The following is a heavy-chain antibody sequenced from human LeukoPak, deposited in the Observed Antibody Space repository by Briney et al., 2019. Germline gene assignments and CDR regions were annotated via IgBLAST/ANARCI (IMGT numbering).Heavy chain of an antibody. Sequence: ASVKVSCKASGYTFTSYGISWARQAPGQGLEWMGWISAYNGNTNYAQKLQGRVTMTTDTSTSTAYMELRSLRSDDTAVYYCARGVYDSSGYYYDFPDYWGQGTLVTVSS. CDR3: ARGVYDSSGYYYDFPDY. CDR2: ISAYNGNT. CDR1: GYTFTSYG. J-gene: IGHJ4*02. D-gene: IGHD3-22*01. V-gene: IGHV1-18*01.